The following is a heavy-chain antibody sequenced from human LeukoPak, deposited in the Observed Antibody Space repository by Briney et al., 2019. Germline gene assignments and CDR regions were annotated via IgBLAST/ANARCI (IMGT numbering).Heavy chain of an antibody. Sequence: GGSLRLSCVASGFTLRNYGMHWVRHAPAKGLECLRVKRYYRSNIYYAHSVKGRLTISTDNSKNQLYLQMNSVTAEDTAVYYCARDRNGANSPFDYWGQGTLVTVSS. CDR2: KRYYRSNI. CDR3: ARDRNGANSPFDY. J-gene: IGHJ4*02. CDR1: GFTLRNYG. D-gene: IGHD4-23*01. V-gene: IGHV3-33*01.